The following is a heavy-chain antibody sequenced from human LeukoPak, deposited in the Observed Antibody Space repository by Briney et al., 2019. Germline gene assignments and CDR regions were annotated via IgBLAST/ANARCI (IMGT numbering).Heavy chain of an antibody. Sequence: EPGGSLRLSCEASGFTFSSYAMHWVRQAPGKGLEWVALISYDESYRYYADSVKGRFTISRDNSKNTLYLQMNSLRADDTAVYYCARVQWGLLYPDYWGQGTLVTVSS. CDR2: ISYDESYR. J-gene: IGHJ4*02. CDR3: ARVQWGLLYPDY. V-gene: IGHV3-30-3*01. D-gene: IGHD1-26*01. CDR1: GFTFSSYA.